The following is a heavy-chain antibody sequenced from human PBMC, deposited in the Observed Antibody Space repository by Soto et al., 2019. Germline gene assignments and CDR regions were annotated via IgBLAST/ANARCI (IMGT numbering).Heavy chain of an antibody. J-gene: IGHJ4*02. V-gene: IGHV3-15*01. CDR1: GFTFNSAW. D-gene: IGHD1-20*01. CDR3: ATTSIPHNSHSF. CDR2: IKSQSDGGTV. Sequence: EVQLVESGGGLVKPGGSLRLSCAASGFTFNSAWMTWVRQPPGRGLEWVGRIKSQSDGGTVDSAAPVKGRFTISRDDAKNTLYLQLNSLMPEDTAVYYCATTSIPHNSHSFWGRGTLVTVSS.